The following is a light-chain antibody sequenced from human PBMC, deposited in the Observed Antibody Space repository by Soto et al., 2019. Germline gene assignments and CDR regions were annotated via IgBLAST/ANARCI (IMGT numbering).Light chain of an antibody. V-gene: IGKV1-27*01. CDR3: QQFNTAPLT. Sequence: DIQMTQSPSSLSASVGDRVTITCRASQDISVYLAWYQQKPGKVPKLLIYSASTLQSGVPSRFSGSESGTDYTLTISSLQPEDVATYFCQQFNTAPLTFGQGTRLQIK. CDR2: SAS. J-gene: IGKJ5*01. CDR1: QDISVY.